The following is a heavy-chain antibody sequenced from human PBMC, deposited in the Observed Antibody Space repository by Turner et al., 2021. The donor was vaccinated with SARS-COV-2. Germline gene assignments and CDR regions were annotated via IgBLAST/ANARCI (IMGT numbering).Heavy chain of an antibody. CDR2: VYYSGTT. J-gene: IGHJ4*02. V-gene: IGHV4-39*01. D-gene: IGHD2-21*02. CDR3: VRVSESFGLCSGGYCAYFPN. CDR1: GASLNSKISY. Sequence: QLRLQESGPGLVKPSATLSVTCTVYGASLNSKISYWGWIRQTLGKGLEWYGSVYYSGTTYYQPSLKSRVTISVDTSNNQFSMKLASVTAADTAVYFCVRVSESFGLCSGGYCAYFPNWGQGIRVTVSS.